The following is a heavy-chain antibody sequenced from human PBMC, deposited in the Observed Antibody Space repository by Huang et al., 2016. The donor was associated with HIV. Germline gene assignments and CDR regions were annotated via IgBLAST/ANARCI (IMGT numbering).Heavy chain of an antibody. CDR2: IYWDDDK. Sequence: QITLKESGPTVIKPTQTLTLTCSFSGFSLNHKGVGVGWIRQPPGKALEWLVLIYWDDDKRFTPALKNRSTITKDTSKNQVVVTMTNLDPMDTGTYYCAHIGRLGNYYMDVWGNGTTVTVSS. CDR1: GFSLNHKGVG. D-gene: IGHD7-27*01. J-gene: IGHJ6*03. CDR3: AHIGRLGNYYMDV. V-gene: IGHV2-5*02.